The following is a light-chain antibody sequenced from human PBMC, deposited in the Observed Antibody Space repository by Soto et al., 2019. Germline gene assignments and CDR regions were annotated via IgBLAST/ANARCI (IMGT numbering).Light chain of an antibody. CDR2: EVS. J-gene: IGLJ2*01. CDR3: SSYTTSSTLV. V-gene: IGLV2-18*02. Sequence: QSALTQPPSVSGSPGQSVTISCTGTSSDVGYYNRVSWYQQPPGTAPKLMVFEVSNRPSGVPDRFSGSKSGNTASLTISGLKAEDEADYYCSSYTTSSTLVFGGGTQLTVL. CDR1: SSDVGYYNR.